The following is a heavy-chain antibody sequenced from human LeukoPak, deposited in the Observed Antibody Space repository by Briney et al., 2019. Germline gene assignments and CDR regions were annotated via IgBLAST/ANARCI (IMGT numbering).Heavy chain of an antibody. CDR2: IKSKTDGGTT. CDR1: GFTFSNAW. CDR3: TAWNVLLWFGELSLEY. D-gene: IGHD3-10*01. V-gene: IGHV3-15*01. J-gene: IGHJ4*02. Sequence: GGSLRLSCAASGFTFSNAWMSWVRQAPGKGLEWVGRIKSKTDGGTTDYAAPVKGRFTISRDDSKNTLYLQMNSLKTEDTAVYYCTAWNVLLWFGELSLEYWGQGTPVTVSS.